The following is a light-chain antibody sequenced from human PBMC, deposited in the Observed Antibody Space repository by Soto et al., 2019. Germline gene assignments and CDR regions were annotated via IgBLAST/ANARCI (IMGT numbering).Light chain of an antibody. CDR3: QQYGGSPVT. Sequence: EIVLTQSPGTLSLSPGESATLSCGASQSVSSRFLAWYQQKPGRAPRVLIYDASTRATGVPDRFSESGSGTDFTINISRLEPEDFALYYCQQYGGSPVTFGQGTRLEIK. CDR1: QSVSSRF. J-gene: IGKJ5*01. V-gene: IGKV3D-20*01. CDR2: DAS.